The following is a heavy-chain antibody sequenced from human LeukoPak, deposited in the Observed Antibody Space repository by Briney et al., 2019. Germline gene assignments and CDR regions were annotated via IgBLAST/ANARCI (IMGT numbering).Heavy chain of an antibody. CDR1: GFTFGSYW. CDR2: IKQDGSEK. J-gene: IGHJ4*02. D-gene: IGHD3/OR15-3a*01. V-gene: IGHV3-7*01. Sequence: GGSLRLSCAASGFTFGSYWMSWVRQAPGKGLEWVANIKQDGSEKYYVDSVKGRFTISRDNANNSLYLQMNSLRAEDTAVYYCARGTEGDYWGQGTLVTVSS. CDR3: ARGTEGDY.